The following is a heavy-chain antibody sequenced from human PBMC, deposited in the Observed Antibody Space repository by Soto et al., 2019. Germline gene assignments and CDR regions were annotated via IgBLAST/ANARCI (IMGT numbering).Heavy chain of an antibody. Sequence: EVQLVQSGAEVKKPGESLRISCNGSGYSFTSYWISWVRQMPAKGLEWMGRIDPIDSYTNCSPSFQCHVTISADKSISTGFLQWCSLKDSDTAMYYCARLQAAAGDNDLTFDYLGQETLVSVSS. CDR3: ARLQAAAGDNDLTFDY. CDR2: IDPIDSYT. V-gene: IGHV5-10-1*01. J-gene: IGHJ4*02. CDR1: GYSFTSYW. D-gene: IGHD6-13*01.